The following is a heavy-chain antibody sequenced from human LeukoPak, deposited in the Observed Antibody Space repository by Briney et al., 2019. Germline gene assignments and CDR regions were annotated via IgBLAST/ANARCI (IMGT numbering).Heavy chain of an antibody. J-gene: IGHJ4*02. CDR3: ATDPTYYDFWSGYLLL. Sequence: GASVKDSCKVSGYTLTELSMHWVRQAPGKGLEWMGGFDPEDGETIYAQKFQGRVTMTEDTSTDTAYMELSSLRSEDTAVYYCATDPTYYDFWSGYLLLWGRGTLVTVSS. D-gene: IGHD3-3*01. V-gene: IGHV1-24*01. CDR1: GYTLTELS. CDR2: FDPEDGET.